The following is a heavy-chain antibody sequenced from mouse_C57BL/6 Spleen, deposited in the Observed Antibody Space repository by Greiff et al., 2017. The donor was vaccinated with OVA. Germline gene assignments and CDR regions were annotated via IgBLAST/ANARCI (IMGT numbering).Heavy chain of an antibody. CDR2: IYPGDGDT. Sequence: QVQLQQSGPELVKPGASVKISCKASGYAFSSSWMNWVKQRPGKGLEWIGRIYPGDGDTNYNGKFKGKATLTADKSSSTAYMQLSSLTSEDSAVYFCARSVYGYFYAMDYWGQGTSVTVSS. CDR3: ARSVYGYFYAMDY. CDR1: GYAFSSSW. V-gene: IGHV1-82*01. J-gene: IGHJ4*01. D-gene: IGHD2-2*01.